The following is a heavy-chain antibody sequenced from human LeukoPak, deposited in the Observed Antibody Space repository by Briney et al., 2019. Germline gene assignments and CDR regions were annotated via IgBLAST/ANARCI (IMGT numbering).Heavy chain of an antibody. J-gene: IGHJ4*02. CDR3: ASLVG. CDR1: GFTFSSYS. CDR2: ISYDGSNK. V-gene: IGHV3-30*03. Sequence: PGRSLRLSCAASGFTFSSYSMHWVRQAPGKGLEWVAVISYDGSNKYYADSVKGRFTISRDNSKNTLYLQMNSLRAEDTAVYYCASLVGGGQGTLVTVSS.